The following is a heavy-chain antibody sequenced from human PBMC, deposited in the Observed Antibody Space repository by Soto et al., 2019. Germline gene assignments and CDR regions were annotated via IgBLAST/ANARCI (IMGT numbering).Heavy chain of an antibody. D-gene: IGHD2-15*01. J-gene: IGHJ4*02. CDR3: ARGSCSGDSCSSVHFDY. CDR1: GYTFTSYA. V-gene: IGHV1-3*01. Sequence: QVQLVQSGAEVKKPGASVKVSCKASGYTFTSYAMHWVRQAPGQRLEWMGWINAANGNTKYSQKFQGRVTITRDTSASTAYMELSSLRSEDTAVYYCARGSCSGDSCSSVHFDYWGQGTLVTVSS. CDR2: INAANGNT.